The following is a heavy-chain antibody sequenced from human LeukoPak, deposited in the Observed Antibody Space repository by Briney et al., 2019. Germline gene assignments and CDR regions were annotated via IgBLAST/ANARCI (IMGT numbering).Heavy chain of an antibody. CDR3: ARRIAARPGDAFDI. D-gene: IGHD6-6*01. Sequence: ASVKVSCKASGGTFSSYAISWVRQAPGQGLEWMGWINPNSGGTNYAQKFQGRVTMTRDTSISTAYMELSRLRSDDTAVYYCARRIAARPGDAFDIWGQGTMVTVSS. J-gene: IGHJ3*02. CDR2: INPNSGGT. CDR1: GGTFSSYA. V-gene: IGHV1-2*02.